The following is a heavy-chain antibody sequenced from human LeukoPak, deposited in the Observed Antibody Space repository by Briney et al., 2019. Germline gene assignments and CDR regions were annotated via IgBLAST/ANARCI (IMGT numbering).Heavy chain of an antibody. V-gene: IGHV5-51*01. J-gene: IGHJ6*03. Sequence: GESLQISCKGSGYIFTGYWIGWVRQLPGKGLEWMGIIYPGDSDTRYSPSFQGQVTISADKSISTAYLQWSSLKASDTAMYYCARPRIAAAGNVYYVDVWGKGTTVTVSS. CDR2: IYPGDSDT. CDR3: ARPRIAAAGNVYYVDV. CDR1: GYIFTGYW. D-gene: IGHD6-13*01.